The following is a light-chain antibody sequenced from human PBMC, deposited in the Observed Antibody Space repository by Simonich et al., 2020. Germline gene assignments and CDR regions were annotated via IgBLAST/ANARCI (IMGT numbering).Light chain of an antibody. Sequence: TVVTQEPSLTVSPGGTVTLTCASSTGAVTSGYYPNWFQQKPGQAPRALIYSTSNKTSWTPARFSGSLLGGKAALTLSGVQPEDEAEYYCLLYYGGAQVFGGGTKLTVL. CDR1: TGAVTSGYY. J-gene: IGLJ3*02. CDR3: LLYYGGAQV. V-gene: IGLV7-43*01. CDR2: STS.